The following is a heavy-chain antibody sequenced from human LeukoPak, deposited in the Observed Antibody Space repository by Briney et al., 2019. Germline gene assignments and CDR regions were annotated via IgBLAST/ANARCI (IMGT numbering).Heavy chain of an antibody. Sequence: ETLSLTCTVSGGSISSYYWSWIRQPPGKGLEWIGYIYYSGSTNYNPSLKSRVTISVDTSKNQFSLKLSSVTAADTAVYYCARAVDTAMATDYWGQGTLVTVSS. V-gene: IGHV4-59*08. CDR3: ARAVDTAMATDY. CDR2: IYYSGST. J-gene: IGHJ4*02. D-gene: IGHD5-18*01. CDR1: GGSISSYY.